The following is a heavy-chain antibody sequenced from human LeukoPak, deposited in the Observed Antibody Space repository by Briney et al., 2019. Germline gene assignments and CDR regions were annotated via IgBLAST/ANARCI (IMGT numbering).Heavy chain of an antibody. CDR3: ARSSSTAILF. D-gene: IGHD2-2*01. Sequence: SETLSLTCTVSGGSISSDYWSWIRQPPGKGLEWIGYIYYSGSTNYNPSLKSRVTISVDASKSQFSLKLSSVTAADTAVYYCARSSSTAILFWGQGTAVTVSS. CDR2: IYYSGST. J-gene: IGHJ4*02. CDR1: GGSISSDY. V-gene: IGHV4-59*01.